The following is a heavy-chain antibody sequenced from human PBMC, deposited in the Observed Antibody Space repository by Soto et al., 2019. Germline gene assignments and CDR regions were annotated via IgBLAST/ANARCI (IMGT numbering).Heavy chain of an antibody. Sequence: GGSLRLSCAASGFPFSSYGMNWVRQAPGKGLEWVSAISGSDGTTHYADSVRGRFTISRDNSNNTVFLQMNSLRVEDTGLYYCAKSGELSPFDYWGQGTLVTVSS. V-gene: IGHV3-23*01. CDR3: AKSGELSPFDY. CDR2: ISGSDGTT. CDR1: GFPFSSYG. D-gene: IGHD3-10*01. J-gene: IGHJ4*02.